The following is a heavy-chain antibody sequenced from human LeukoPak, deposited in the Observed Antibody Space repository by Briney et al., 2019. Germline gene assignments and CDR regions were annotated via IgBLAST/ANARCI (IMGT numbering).Heavy chain of an antibody. CDR1: GFTFSSYG. D-gene: IGHD3-16*01. CDR3: AKDLRIRSLYDYVWGSYPLDAFDI. V-gene: IGHV3-30*02. J-gene: IGHJ3*02. CDR2: IRYDRSNK. Sequence: PGGSLRLSCAASGFTFSSYGMHWVRQAPGKGLEWVAFIRYDRSNKYYADSVKGRFTISRDNSKNTLYLQMNSLRAEDTAVYYCAKDLRIRSLYDYVWGSYPLDAFDIWGQGTMVTVSS.